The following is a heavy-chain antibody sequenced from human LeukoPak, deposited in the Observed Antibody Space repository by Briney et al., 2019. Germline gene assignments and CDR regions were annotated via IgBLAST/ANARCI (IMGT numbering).Heavy chain of an antibody. D-gene: IGHD4-11*01. CDR3: AKGLEMTTVRTWFDP. J-gene: IGHJ5*02. CDR2: ISFDGNNK. V-gene: IGHV3-30*18. Sequence: GGSLRLSCAASGFTFNMYGMHWVRQAPGKGLEWVSVISFDGNNKYYTDSVKGRFTISRDNSKNTLYLQMNSLRAEDTAVYYCAKGLEMTTVRTWFDPWGQGTLVTVSS. CDR1: GFTFNMYG.